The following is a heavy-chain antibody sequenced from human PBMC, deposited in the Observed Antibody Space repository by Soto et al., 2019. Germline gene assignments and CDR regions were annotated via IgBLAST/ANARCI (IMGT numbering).Heavy chain of an antibody. CDR1: GGSISSYY. CDR2: IYYSGST. Sequence: PSETLSLTCTVSGGSISSYYWSWIRQPPGKGLEWIGYIYYSGSTNYNPSLKSRVTISVDTSKNQFSLKLSSVTAADTAVYYCARVATVVTPYFDYWGQGTLVTVSS. V-gene: IGHV4-59*01. CDR3: ARVATVVTPYFDY. D-gene: IGHD4-17*01. J-gene: IGHJ4*02.